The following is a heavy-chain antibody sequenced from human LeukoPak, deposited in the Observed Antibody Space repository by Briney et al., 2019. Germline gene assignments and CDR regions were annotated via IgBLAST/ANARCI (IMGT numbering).Heavy chain of an antibody. CDR2: INHSGST. Sequence: SETLSLTCAVYGGSFSGYYWSWIRQPPGKGLEWIGEINHSGSTNYNPSLKSRVTISVDTSKNQFSLKLSSVTAADTAVYYCARGLLRSYYDSSGAWGQGTLSPSPQ. J-gene: IGHJ5*02. D-gene: IGHD3-22*01. CDR3: ARGLLRSYYDSSGA. CDR1: GGSFSGYY. V-gene: IGHV4-34*01.